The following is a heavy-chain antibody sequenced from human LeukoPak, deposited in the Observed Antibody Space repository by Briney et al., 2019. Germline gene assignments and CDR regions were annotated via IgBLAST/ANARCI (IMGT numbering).Heavy chain of an antibody. J-gene: IGHJ4*02. CDR2: INPNSGGT. Sequence: ASVKVSCRASGYTFSGYYIHWMRQAPGQGLEWMGWINPNSGGTNYAQNLQGRVTMTRDTSINTVYMELNRLRSDDTAVYYCARGPASGDFDYWGQGTLVTVSS. V-gene: IGHV1-2*02. CDR1: GYTFSGYY. CDR3: ARGPASGDFDY. D-gene: IGHD1-26*01.